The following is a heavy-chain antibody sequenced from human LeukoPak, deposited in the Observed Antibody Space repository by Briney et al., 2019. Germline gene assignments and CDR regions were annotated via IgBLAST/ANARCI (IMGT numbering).Heavy chain of an antibody. D-gene: IGHD3-22*01. J-gene: IGHJ4*02. CDR3: AKDPRARYYDSSGYLNY. V-gene: IGHV3-30*02. CDR1: GFTFSNAW. Sequence: GGSLRLSCAASGFTFSNAWMSWVRQAPGKGLEWVAFIRYDGSNKYYADSVKGRFTISRDNSKNTLYLQMNSLRAEDTAVYYCAKDPRARYYDSSGYLNYWGQGTLVTVSS. CDR2: IRYDGSNK.